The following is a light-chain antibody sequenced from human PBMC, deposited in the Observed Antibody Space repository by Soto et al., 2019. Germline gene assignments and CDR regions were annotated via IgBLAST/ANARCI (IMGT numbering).Light chain of an antibody. CDR1: SSNIGTFY. CDR2: LDT. CDR3: AAWDDSLNAYV. V-gene: IGLV1-47*02. J-gene: IGLJ1*01. Sequence: QSVLTQPPSAASTPGQRVTHSCSGSSSNIGTFYVYWYQHLPGTAPRLLIYLDTQRPSGVPDRFSGSKSGTSASLAISGLRSEDEGNYYCAAWDDSLNAYVFGTGTKVTVL.